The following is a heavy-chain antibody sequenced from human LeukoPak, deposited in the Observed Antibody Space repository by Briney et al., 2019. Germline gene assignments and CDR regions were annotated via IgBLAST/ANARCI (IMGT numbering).Heavy chain of an antibody. V-gene: IGHV4-38-2*02. J-gene: IGHJ4*02. Sequence: PSETLSLTCTVSGYSISSGYYWGWIRQPPGKGLEWIGSIYHSGSTYYNPSLKSRVTISVDTSKNQFSLKLSSVTAADTAVYYCARAISTVAGGGTLDYWGQGTLVTVSS. CDR3: ARAISTVAGGGTLDY. CDR2: IYHSGST. D-gene: IGHD6-19*01. CDR1: GYSISSGYY.